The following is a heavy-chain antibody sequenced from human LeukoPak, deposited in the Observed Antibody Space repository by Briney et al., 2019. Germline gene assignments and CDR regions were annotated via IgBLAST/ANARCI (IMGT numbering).Heavy chain of an antibody. Sequence: ASVKVSCKASGYTFTSYAMHWVRQAPGQRLEWMGWINAGNGNTKYSQKFQGRVTITRDTSASTAYMELSSLRSEDTAVYYCAKGQGTSKYYGIDVWGQGTTVTVSS. D-gene: IGHD6-6*01. CDR1: GYTFTSYA. J-gene: IGHJ6*02. V-gene: IGHV1-3*01. CDR3: AKGQGTSKYYGIDV. CDR2: INAGNGNT.